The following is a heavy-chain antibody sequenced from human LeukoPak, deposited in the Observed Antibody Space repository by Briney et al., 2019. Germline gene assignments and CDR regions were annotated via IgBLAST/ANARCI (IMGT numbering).Heavy chain of an antibody. CDR3: ARDRKGDYGLFDY. CDR2: ISSSSSYI. D-gene: IGHD4-17*01. J-gene: IGHJ4*02. V-gene: IGHV3-21*01. Sequence: EGSLRLSCAASGFTFSSYSMNWVRQAPGKGLEWVSSISSSSSYIYYADSVKGRFTISRDNAKNSLYLQMNSLRAEDTAVYYCARDRKGDYGLFDYWDQGTLVTVSS. CDR1: GFTFSSYS.